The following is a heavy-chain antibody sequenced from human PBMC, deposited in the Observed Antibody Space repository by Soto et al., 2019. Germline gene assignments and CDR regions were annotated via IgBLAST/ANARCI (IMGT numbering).Heavy chain of an antibody. V-gene: IGHV3-30*18. D-gene: IGHD6-13*01. CDR2: ISYEGSEK. CDR1: GFTFSNNG. CDR3: VKDKGAAAGFDY. J-gene: IGHJ4*02. Sequence: QVHLVESGGGVVQPGRSLRLSCAASGFTFSNNGMHWVRQAPGKGLEWMGVISYEGSEKYYAGSVKGRFTISMDNSKNTLYLQMDTLRAEDTAIYYCVKDKGAAAGFDYWGQGILVTVSS.